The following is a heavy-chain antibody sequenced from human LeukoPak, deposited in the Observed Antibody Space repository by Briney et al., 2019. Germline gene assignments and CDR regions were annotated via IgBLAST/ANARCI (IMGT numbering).Heavy chain of an antibody. D-gene: IGHD4-17*01. CDR2: IKQDGSEK. V-gene: IGHV3-7*01. J-gene: IGHJ3*02. CDR3: ARDQYGDYGGNAI. Sequence: PGGSLRLSCAASGFTVSSNYMSWVRQAPGKGLEWVANIKQDGSEKYYVDSVKGRFTISRDNAKNSLYLQMNSLRAEDTAVYYCARDQYGDYGGNAIWGQGTMVTVSS. CDR1: GFTVSSNY.